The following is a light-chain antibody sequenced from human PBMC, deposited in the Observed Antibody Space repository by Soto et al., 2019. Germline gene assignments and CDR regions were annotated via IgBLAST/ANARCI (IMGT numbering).Light chain of an antibody. CDR1: QSISSY. V-gene: IGKV1-39*01. Sequence: DIQMTQSPSSLSASVGDRVTITCLASQSISSYLNWYQQKPEKAPKLLIYAASSLQSGVPSRFSGSGSGTDFTLTSSSLQPEDFATYYCQQTYSTPPTFGQGTKVDTK. CDR2: AAS. J-gene: IGKJ1*01. CDR3: QQTYSTPPT.